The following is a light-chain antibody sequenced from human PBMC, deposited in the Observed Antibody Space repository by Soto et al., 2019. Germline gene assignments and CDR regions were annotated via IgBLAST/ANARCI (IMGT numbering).Light chain of an antibody. CDR2: EVF. V-gene: IGLV2-8*01. J-gene: IGLJ2*01. CDR1: SSDVGGYNY. Sequence: QSVLTQPPSASGSPGQSVTISCTGTSSDVGGYNYVSWYQQHPGKAPKLMIYEVFKRPSGVPDRFSGSKSGNTASLTVSGLQAEDEADYYCQCYDTNLSYLGVFGGGTKLTVL. CDR3: QCYDTNLSYLGV.